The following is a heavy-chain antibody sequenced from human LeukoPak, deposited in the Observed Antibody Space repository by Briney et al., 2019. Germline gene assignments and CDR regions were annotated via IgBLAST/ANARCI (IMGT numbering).Heavy chain of an antibody. Sequence: GGSLRLSCAASGFTFSSYSMNWVRQAPGKGLEWVSSISSSSSYIYYADSVKGRFTISRDNAKNSLYLQMNSLRAEDTAVYYCAKAKHDILTGYKDYWGQGTLVTVSS. V-gene: IGHV3-21*04. CDR3: AKAKHDILTGYKDY. CDR1: GFTFSSYS. D-gene: IGHD3-9*01. CDR2: ISSSSSYI. J-gene: IGHJ4*02.